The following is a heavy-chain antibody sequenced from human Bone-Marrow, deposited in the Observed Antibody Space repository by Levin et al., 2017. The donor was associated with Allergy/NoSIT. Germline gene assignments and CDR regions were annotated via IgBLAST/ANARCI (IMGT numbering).Heavy chain of an antibody. CDR3: AHRTHTPGRPGSGWFDP. D-gene: IGHD1-1*01. V-gene: IGHV2-5*02. Sequence: SGPTLVKPTETPTLTCTFSGFSLSTSGVGVGWIRQAPGKALEWLALIYWDNDDRYNPSLITRLTITKDTAKNQVALRMTNMDPADTATYYSAHRTHTPGRPGSGWFDPWGQGTVVTVSS. CDR2: IYWDNDD. CDR1: GFSLSTSGVG. J-gene: IGHJ5*02.